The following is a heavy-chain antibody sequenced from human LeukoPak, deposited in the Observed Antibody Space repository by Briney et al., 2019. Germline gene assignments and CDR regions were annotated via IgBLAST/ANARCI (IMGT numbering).Heavy chain of an antibody. CDR2: ISSNSRYI. CDR1: GFDFSDYT. D-gene: IGHD3-10*01. J-gene: IGHJ4*02. V-gene: IGHV3-21*01. Sequence: KAGGSLRLSCAASGFDFSDYTINWVRQAPGKGLEWLSSISSNSRYIYYADSVKGRLTVSRDNAKNSVYLQMNNLRGEDSAVYYCARDGLGSYDFWGQGTLVTVSS. CDR3: ARDGLGSYDF.